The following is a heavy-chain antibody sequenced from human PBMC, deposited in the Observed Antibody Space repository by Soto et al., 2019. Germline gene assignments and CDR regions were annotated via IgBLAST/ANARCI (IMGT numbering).Heavy chain of an antibody. J-gene: IGHJ4*02. CDR2: ISYDGSNK. D-gene: IGHD3-10*01. CDR3: AKDATMGLLRTPFDY. V-gene: IGHV3-30*18. CDR1: GFTFSSYG. Sequence: QVQLVESGGGVVQPGRSLRLSCVASGFTFSSYGMHWVRQAPGKGLEWVAVISYDGSNKYYADSVKGRFTISRDNSKNTLYLQMNSLRAEDTAVYYCAKDATMGLLRTPFDYWGQGTLVTVSS.